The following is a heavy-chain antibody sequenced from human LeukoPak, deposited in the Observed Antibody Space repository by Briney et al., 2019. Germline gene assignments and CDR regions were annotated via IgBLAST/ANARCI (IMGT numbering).Heavy chain of an antibody. J-gene: IGHJ4*02. Sequence: ASVKVSCKASGCTFSSYAISWVRQAPGQGLEWMGGIIPIFGTANYAQKFQGRVTITADESTSTAYMELSSLRSEDTAVYYCARSMITFGGVAQYYFDYWGQGTLVTVSS. CDR1: GCTFSSYA. V-gene: IGHV1-69*13. D-gene: IGHD3-16*01. CDR2: IIPIFGTA. CDR3: ARSMITFGGVAQYYFDY.